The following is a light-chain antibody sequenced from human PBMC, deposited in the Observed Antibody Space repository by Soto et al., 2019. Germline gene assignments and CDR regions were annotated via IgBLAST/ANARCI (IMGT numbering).Light chain of an antibody. CDR2: GAS. V-gene: IGKV3-20*01. CDR1: QSVSDNY. CDR3: QQYGSPLYT. J-gene: IGKJ2*01. Sequence: EIVLTQSPGTLSLSPGERATLSCRASQSVSDNYVAWYQQKPGQAPRLLMSGASSRATGIPDRFGGSGSGTDFTLTISGLEPEDFAVYYCQQYGSPLYTFGQGTNLEIK.